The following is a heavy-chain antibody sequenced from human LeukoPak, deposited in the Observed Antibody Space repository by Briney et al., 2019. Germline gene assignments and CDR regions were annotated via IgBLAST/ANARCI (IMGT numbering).Heavy chain of an antibody. CDR3: ARETPVRPFDY. Sequence: SETLSLTCTVSGGSISSSSYYWSWIRQPAGKGLEWIGRIYTSGSTNYNPSLKSRVTISVDKSKNQFSLKLSSVTAADTAVYYCARETPVRPFDYWGQGTLVTVSS. J-gene: IGHJ4*02. CDR1: GGSISSSSYY. CDR2: IYTSGST. V-gene: IGHV4-61*02. D-gene: IGHD2-8*01.